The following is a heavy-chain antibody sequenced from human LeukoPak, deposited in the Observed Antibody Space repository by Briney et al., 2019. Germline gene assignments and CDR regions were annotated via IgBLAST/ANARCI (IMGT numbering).Heavy chain of an antibody. CDR2: ISSSSSYI. D-gene: IGHD5-12*01. CDR3: ARDLEPSWLRSPGY. CDR1: GFTFSSYS. J-gene: IGHJ4*02. V-gene: IGHV3-21*01. Sequence: GGSLRLSCAASGFTFSSYSMNWVRQAPGKGLEWVSSISSSSSYIYYADSVKGRFTISRDNAKNSLYLQMNSLRAEDTAVYYCARDLEPSWLRSPGYWGQGALVTVSS.